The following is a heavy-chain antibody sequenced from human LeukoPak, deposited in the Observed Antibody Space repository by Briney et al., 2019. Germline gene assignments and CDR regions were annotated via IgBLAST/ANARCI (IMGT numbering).Heavy chain of an antibody. V-gene: IGHV1-69*05. CDR3: ARVGGSFLYWYFDL. CDR1: GGTFSSYA. Sequence: ASVKVSCKASGGTFSSYAISWVRQAPGQGLEWMGGIIPIFGTANYAQKLQGRVTMTTDTSTSTAYMELRSLRSDDTAVYYCARVGGSFLYWYFDLWGRGTLVTVSS. CDR2: IIPIFGTA. D-gene: IGHD1-26*01. J-gene: IGHJ2*01.